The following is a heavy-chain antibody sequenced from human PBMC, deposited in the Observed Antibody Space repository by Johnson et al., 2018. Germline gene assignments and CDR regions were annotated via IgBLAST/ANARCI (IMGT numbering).Heavy chain of an antibody. CDR2: ISYDGSNK. V-gene: IGHV3-30*18. Sequence: QVQLVESGGGVVQPGRSLRLSCAASGFTFSSYGMHWVRQAPGKGLEWVAVISYDGSNKYYADSVKGRFTISRDNSKKTLYLQMNSLRAEDTAVYYCAKDWEVAAVDTGGYFHHWGQGTLVTVSS. CDR1: GFTFSSYG. CDR3: AKDWEVAAVDTGGYFHH. J-gene: IGHJ1*01. D-gene: IGHD6-13*01.